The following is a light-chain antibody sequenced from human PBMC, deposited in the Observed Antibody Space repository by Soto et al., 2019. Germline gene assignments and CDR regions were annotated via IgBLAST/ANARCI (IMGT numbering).Light chain of an antibody. Sequence: SVLTRPASVTGAAGQAITISCTGTSSDVGGYNYVSWYQQHPGKAPKFMIYDVSNRPSGVSNRFSGSKSGNTASLTISGLQAEDEADYYCSSYTTSNTRQIVFGTGTRSPS. CDR1: SSDVGGYNY. CDR2: DVS. J-gene: IGLJ1*01. CDR3: SSYTTSNTRQIV. V-gene: IGLV2-14*01.